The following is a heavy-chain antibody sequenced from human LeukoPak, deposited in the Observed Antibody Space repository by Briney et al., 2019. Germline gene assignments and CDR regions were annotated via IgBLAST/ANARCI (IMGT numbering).Heavy chain of an antibody. CDR2: ISISWTYI. Sequence: GGSLRPSCAASGFTFSSYSMTWVRQAPGKGLEWVSSISISWTYIYYADSVKGRFTISRDNARNSLYLQMNSLRAEDTAVYYCARDSNPASWVTDAFDIWGQGTMVTVSS. V-gene: IGHV3-21*01. D-gene: IGHD2-2*01. J-gene: IGHJ3*02. CDR3: ARDSNPASWVTDAFDI. CDR1: GFTFSSYS.